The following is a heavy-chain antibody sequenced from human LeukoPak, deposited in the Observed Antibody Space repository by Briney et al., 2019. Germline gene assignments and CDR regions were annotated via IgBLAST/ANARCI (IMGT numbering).Heavy chain of an antibody. D-gene: IGHD2-21*01. CDR1: EFTFSSYW. CDR3: ARGAYCGGDCPLPNSLY. J-gene: IGHJ4*02. V-gene: IGHV3-74*01. CDR2: IKSDGSST. Sequence: GGSLRLSCAASEFTFSSYWMHWARQAPGKGLVRVSRIKSDGSSTTYADSVKGRFTISRDNAKNTLYLQMNSLTAEDTAVYYCARGAYCGGDCPLPNSLYWGRGTLVTVSS.